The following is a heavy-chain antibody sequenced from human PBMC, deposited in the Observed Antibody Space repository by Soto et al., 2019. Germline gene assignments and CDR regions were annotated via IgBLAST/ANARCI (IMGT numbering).Heavy chain of an antibody. J-gene: IGHJ5*02. CDR1: GGSFSGYY. V-gene: IGHV4-34*01. CDR2: INHSGST. CDR3: ARGKDYYDSSGYYEDWFDP. D-gene: IGHD3-22*01. Sequence: SETLSLTCAVYGGSFSGYYRSWIRQPPGKGLEWIGEINHSGSTNYNPSLKSRVTISVDTSKNQFSLKLSSVTAADTAVYYCARGKDYYDSSGYYEDWFDPWGQGTLVTVSS.